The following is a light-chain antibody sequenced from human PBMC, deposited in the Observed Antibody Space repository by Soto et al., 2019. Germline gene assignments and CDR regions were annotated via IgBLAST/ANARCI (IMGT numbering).Light chain of an antibody. CDR2: DVS. CDR3: SSYTSSSTPYV. Sequence: HSVLTQPASVSGSPGQSITISCTGTSSDVGGYNYVSWYQQHPGKAPKLMIYDVSNRPSGVSNRFSGSKSGNTASLTISGLQAEDEADYYCSSYTSSSTPYVFGTGTKSPS. V-gene: IGLV2-14*01. CDR1: SSDVGGYNY. J-gene: IGLJ1*01.